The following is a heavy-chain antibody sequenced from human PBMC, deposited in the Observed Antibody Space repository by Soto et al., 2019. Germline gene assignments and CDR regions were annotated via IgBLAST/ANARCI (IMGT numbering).Heavy chain of an antibody. CDR2: IYPGDSDT. V-gene: IGHV5-51*01. CDR3: ARSLAANYFDY. J-gene: IGHJ4*02. D-gene: IGHD2-15*01. Sequence: GESLKISCKGSGYSFTNHWVGWVRQMPGKGLEWMGIIYPGDSDTRYSPSFQGQVTISADKSISTAYLQWSSLKASDTAMYYCARSLAANYFDYWGQGTLVTVSS. CDR1: GYSFTNHW.